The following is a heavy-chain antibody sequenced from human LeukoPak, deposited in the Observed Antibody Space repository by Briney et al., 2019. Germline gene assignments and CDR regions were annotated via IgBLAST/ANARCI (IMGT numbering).Heavy chain of an antibody. Sequence: GGSLRLSCEASGFSFSSYWMIWVRQAPGKGLEWVSAISGSGGSTYYADSVKGRFTISRDNSKNTLYLQMDSLRADDTAFYYCAENRGVAWGQGTMVTVSS. CDR1: GFSFSSYW. J-gene: IGHJ3*01. D-gene: IGHD3-10*01. V-gene: IGHV3-23*01. CDR3: AENRGVA. CDR2: ISGSGGST.